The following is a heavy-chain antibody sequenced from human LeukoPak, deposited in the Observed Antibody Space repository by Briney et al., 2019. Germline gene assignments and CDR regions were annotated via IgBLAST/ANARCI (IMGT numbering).Heavy chain of an antibody. CDR2: INSDGSST. CDR3: ARVDYDSSGYYYGGVY. Sequence: GGSLRLSCAASGFTFSSYWMHWVRQAPGKGLVWVSRINSDGSSTSYADSVKGRCTISRDNAKNSLYLQMNSLRAEDTAVYYCARVDYDSSGYYYGGVYWGQGTLVTVSS. J-gene: IGHJ4*02. D-gene: IGHD3-22*01. CDR1: GFTFSSYW. V-gene: IGHV3-74*01.